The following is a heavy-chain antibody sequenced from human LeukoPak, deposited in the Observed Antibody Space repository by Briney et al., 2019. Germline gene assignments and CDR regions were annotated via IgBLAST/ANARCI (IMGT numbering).Heavy chain of an antibody. CDR1: GGSISSYY. J-gene: IGHJ4*02. CDR2: IYTSGST. Sequence: NPSETLSLTCTVSGGSISSYYWSWIRQPAGEGLEWIGRIYTSGSTNYNPSLKSRVTMSVDKSKNQFSLKLSSVTAADTAVYYCARERVGGYYDSSGYYPYYFDYWGQGTLVTVSS. CDR3: ARERVGGYYDSSGYYPYYFDY. D-gene: IGHD3-22*01. V-gene: IGHV4-4*07.